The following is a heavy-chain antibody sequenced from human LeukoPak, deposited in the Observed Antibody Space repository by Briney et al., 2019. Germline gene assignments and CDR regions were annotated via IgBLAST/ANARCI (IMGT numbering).Heavy chain of an antibody. D-gene: IGHD5-12*01. CDR2: MNPNSGNT. V-gene: IGHV1-8*02. Sequence: ASVEVSCKASGGTFSSYAISWVRQAPGQGLEWMGWMNPNSGNTGYAQKFQGRVTMTRNTSISTAYMELSSLRSEDTAVYYCARAQYSGYELDYWGQGTLVTVSS. CDR1: GGTFSSYA. CDR3: ARAQYSGYELDY. J-gene: IGHJ4*02.